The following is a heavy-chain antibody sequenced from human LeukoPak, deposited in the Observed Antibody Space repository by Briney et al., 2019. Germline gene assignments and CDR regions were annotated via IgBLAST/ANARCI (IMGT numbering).Heavy chain of an antibody. J-gene: IGHJ4*02. V-gene: IGHV3-21*01. CDR3: AKGGDDSSNYYFDY. Sequence: PGGSLRLSCAASGFTLSSYSMNWVRQAPGKGLEWVSSISSSSSYIYYADSVKGRFTISRDNAKNSLYLQMNSLRAEDTAVYYCAKGGDDSSNYYFDYWGQGTLVTVSS. CDR2: ISSSSSYI. D-gene: IGHD2-21*02. CDR1: GFTLSSYS.